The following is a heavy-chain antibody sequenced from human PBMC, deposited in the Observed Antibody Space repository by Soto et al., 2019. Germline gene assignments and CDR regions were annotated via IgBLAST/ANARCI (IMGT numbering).Heavy chain of an antibody. V-gene: IGHV3-13*01. J-gene: IGHJ4*02. CDR1: GFTLSSYA. Sequence: GGSLRLSCAASGFTLSSYAMHWVRQPTGKGLEWVSGIGSAGDTYYPGSVKGRFTISRENAKNSLILQMDSLRAEDTAVYYCLREKERGAWSSFDSWGQGTPVTVSS. CDR2: IGSAGDT. CDR3: LREKERGAWSSFDS. D-gene: IGHD6-19*01.